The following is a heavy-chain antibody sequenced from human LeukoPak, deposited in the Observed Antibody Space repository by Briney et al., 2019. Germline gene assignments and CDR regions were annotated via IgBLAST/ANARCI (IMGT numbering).Heavy chain of an antibody. CDR2: VSGSGDTT. CDR1: GFSFSSYG. Sequence: GGSLRLSCAASGFSFSSYGMTWVRQAPGKGLEWVSVVSGSGDTTYYADSVKGRFTISRDNSKNTLYLQMNSLRAEDTAVYYCVKESELLCGGWFDPWGQGTLVTVSS. D-gene: IGHD2-2*01. V-gene: IGHV3-23*01. CDR3: VKESELLCGGWFDP. J-gene: IGHJ5*02.